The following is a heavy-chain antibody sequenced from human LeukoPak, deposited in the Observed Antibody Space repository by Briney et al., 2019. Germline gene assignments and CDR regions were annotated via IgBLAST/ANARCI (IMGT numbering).Heavy chain of an antibody. D-gene: IGHD3-22*01. Sequence: TGGSLRLSCAASGFTVSSNYMSWVRQAPGKGLEWVSVIYSGGSKYYADSVKGRFTISRDNSKNTLYLQMNSLRAEDTAVYYCARKYYYDSSGYSDPGAFDIWGQGTMVTVS. V-gene: IGHV3-66*01. CDR2: IYSGGSK. CDR3: ARKYYYDSSGYSDPGAFDI. CDR1: GFTVSSNY. J-gene: IGHJ3*02.